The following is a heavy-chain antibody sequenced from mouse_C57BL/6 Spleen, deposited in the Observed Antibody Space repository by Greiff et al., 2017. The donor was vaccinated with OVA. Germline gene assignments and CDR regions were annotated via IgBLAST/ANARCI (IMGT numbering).Heavy chain of an antibody. V-gene: IGHV1-50*01. D-gene: IGHD1-2*01. J-gene: IGHJ2*01. CDR3: ASFTTATRGDY. CDR1: GYTFTSYW. Sequence: QVQLQQPGAELVKPGASVKLSCKASGYTFTSYWMQWVKQRPGQGLEWIGEIDPSDSYTNYNQKFKGKATLTVDTSSSTAYMQLSSLTSEDAAVYYCASFTTATRGDYWGQGTTLTVSS. CDR2: IDPSDSYT.